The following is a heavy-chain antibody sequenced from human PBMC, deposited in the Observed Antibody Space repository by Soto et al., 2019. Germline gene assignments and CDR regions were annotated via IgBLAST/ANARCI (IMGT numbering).Heavy chain of an antibody. Sequence: EVQLVESGGGLVQPGRSLRLSCEASGFTFRNYDMHWVRQGTGKGLEWVSGISAAGDPDYADSVEGRFTISRENAQNSFFLQMNSLRVGDTAVYYCARTDRDFYGLDVWGQGTMVIVSS. V-gene: IGHV3-13*05. J-gene: IGHJ6*02. CDR1: GFTFRNYD. CDR3: ARTDRDFYGLDV. CDR2: ISAAGDP.